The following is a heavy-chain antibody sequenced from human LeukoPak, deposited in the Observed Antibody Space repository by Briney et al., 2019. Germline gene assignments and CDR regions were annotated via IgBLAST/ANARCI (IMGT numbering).Heavy chain of an antibody. CDR1: GYTFTSYG. D-gene: IGHD3-9*01. J-gene: IGHJ4*02. CDR2: ISAYNGNT. V-gene: IGHV1-18*01. Sequence: ASVKVSCKASGYTFTSYGISWVRQAPGQGLEWMGWISAYNGNTNYAQKLQGRVTMTTDTSTSTAYMELRSLRSDDTAVYYCARRRNYDILTGYYTQPYFDYWGQGTLVTVSS. CDR3: ARRRNYDILTGYYTQPYFDY.